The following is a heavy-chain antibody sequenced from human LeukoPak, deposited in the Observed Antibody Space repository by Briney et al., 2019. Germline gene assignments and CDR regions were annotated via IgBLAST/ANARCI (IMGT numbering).Heavy chain of an antibody. CDR2: LYYSGST. J-gene: IGHJ6*03. V-gene: IGHV4-59*01. CDR3: ARGLQYYSYYYMDV. CDR1: GGSIRSYY. Sequence: SETLSLTCTVSGGSIRSYYWSWIRQPPGKGLEWIGYLYYSGSTNYNPSLKSRVTISVDTSKNQFSLKLSSVTAADTAVYYCARGLQYYSYYYMDVWGKGTTVTVSS. D-gene: IGHD2-15*01.